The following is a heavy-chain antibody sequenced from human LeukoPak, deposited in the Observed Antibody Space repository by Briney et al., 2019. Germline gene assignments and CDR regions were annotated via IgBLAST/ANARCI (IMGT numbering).Heavy chain of an antibody. Sequence: PSETLSLTCTVSGGSISSGGYYWSWIRQPPGKGLEWIGYIYHSGSTYYNPSLKSRVSISIDTSKNQFSLNLSSVTAADTAVYYCARRAVGTFDYWGQGTLVTVSS. D-gene: IGHD6-13*01. CDR1: GGSISSGGYY. J-gene: IGHJ4*02. V-gene: IGHV4-30-2*03. CDR2: IYHSGST. CDR3: ARRAVGTFDY.